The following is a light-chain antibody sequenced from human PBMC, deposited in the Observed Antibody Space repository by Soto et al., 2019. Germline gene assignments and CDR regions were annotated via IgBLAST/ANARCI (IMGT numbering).Light chain of an antibody. Sequence: MTQSPSTLSLTPGERATLSCRASQSVSSSYLAWYQQKPGQAPRLLIYGASSRATGIPDRFSGSGSGTDFTLTISRLEPEDFAVYYCQQYGSSRVTFGQGTRLAIK. J-gene: IGKJ5*01. CDR2: GAS. V-gene: IGKV3-20*01. CDR1: QSVSSSY. CDR3: QQYGSSRVT.